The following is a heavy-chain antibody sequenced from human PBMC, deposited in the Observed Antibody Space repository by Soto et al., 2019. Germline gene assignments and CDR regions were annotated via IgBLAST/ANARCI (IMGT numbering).Heavy chain of an antibody. J-gene: IGHJ6*02. D-gene: IGHD6-6*01. CDR1: GYTFTSYY. V-gene: IGHV1-46*01. Sequence: ASVKVSCKASGYTFTSYYMHCVRHAPGQALEWMGIINPSGGSTSYAQKFQGRVTMTRDTSTSTVYMELSSLRSENTAVYYCARDRGYSNSSVGLYYYYYGMYVWGQGTTVTASS. CDR2: INPSGGST. CDR3: ARDRGYSNSSVGLYYYYYGMYV.